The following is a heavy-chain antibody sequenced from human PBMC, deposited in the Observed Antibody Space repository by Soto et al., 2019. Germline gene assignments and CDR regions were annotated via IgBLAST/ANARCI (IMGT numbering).Heavy chain of an antibody. J-gene: IGHJ4*02. D-gene: IGHD3-10*01. Sequence: EVQLVESGGDLVQPGGSLRLSCAASGFTFSNYDMHWVRQATGKGLEWVSTISTAGNTYSPGSVKGRFTISRENAKNSLYLQMNSLRVDDTAVYYCARGRDFGLYYFDYWGQGTLVTVSS. CDR2: ISTAGNT. CDR3: ARGRDFGLYYFDY. CDR1: GFTFSNYD. V-gene: IGHV3-13*01.